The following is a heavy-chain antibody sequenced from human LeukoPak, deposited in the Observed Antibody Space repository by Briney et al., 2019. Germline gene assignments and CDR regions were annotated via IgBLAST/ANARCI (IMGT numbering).Heavy chain of an antibody. V-gene: IGHV4-39*07. Sequence: SETLSLTCTVSGGSISSSSYYWGWIRQPPGKGLEWIGSIYYSGSTYYNPSLKSRVTISVDTSKNQFSLKLSSVTAADTAVYYCARDGNYYDSSGLIWGQGTLVTVSS. CDR3: ARDGNYYDSSGLI. J-gene: IGHJ4*02. CDR1: GGSISSSSYY. D-gene: IGHD3-22*01. CDR2: IYYSGST.